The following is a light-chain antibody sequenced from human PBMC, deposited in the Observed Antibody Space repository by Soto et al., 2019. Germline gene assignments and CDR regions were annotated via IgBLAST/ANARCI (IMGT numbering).Light chain of an antibody. CDR1: QSVSNQ. CDR3: QQRNNWPPYT. Sequence: ETVLTQSPATLSLSPGERATLSGRASQSVSNQLAWYQQKPGQAPRLLIYDASNRATGISARFSGSGSGTDFTLTISSLEPEDFAVYYCQQRNNWPPYTFGQGTKLEIK. J-gene: IGKJ2*01. V-gene: IGKV3-11*01. CDR2: DAS.